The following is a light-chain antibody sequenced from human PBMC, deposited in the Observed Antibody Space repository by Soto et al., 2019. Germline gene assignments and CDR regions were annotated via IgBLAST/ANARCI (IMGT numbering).Light chain of an antibody. CDR3: QQYGDTPWT. V-gene: IGKV3-20*01. Sequence: EIVLPQSPGTLSLSPGESATLSCRASQSVSRNYLAWCQQKPGQAPRLLIYGASSRATGIPDRFSGSGSGTDFTLTISRLEPEDFAVYYCQQYGDTPWTFGQGTKVEIK. CDR2: GAS. J-gene: IGKJ1*01. CDR1: QSVSRNY.